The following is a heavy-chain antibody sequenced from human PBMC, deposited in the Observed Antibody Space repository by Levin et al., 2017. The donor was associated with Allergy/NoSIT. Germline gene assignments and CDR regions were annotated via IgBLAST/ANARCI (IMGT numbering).Heavy chain of an antibody. Sequence: VASVKVSCKASGYTFTGYYMHWVRQAPGQGLEWMGWINPNSGGTNYAQKFQGRVTMTRDTSISTAYMELSRLRSDDTAVYYCARMLTFGGATYGMDVWGQGTTVTVSS. J-gene: IGHJ6*02. D-gene: IGHD3-16*01. CDR2: INPNSGGT. CDR3: ARMLTFGGATYGMDV. V-gene: IGHV1-2*02. CDR1: GYTFTGYY.